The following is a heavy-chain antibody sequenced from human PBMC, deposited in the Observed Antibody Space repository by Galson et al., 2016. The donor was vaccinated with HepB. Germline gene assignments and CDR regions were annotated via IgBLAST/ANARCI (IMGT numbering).Heavy chain of an antibody. CDR2: ISSSSSYI. D-gene: IGHD2-21*01. Sequence: SLRLSCAASGFTFSSSSMVWVRQAPGKGLEWVSSISSSSSYIYYADSVKGRFTISRNNARNSLYLQMHSLSAEDTAVYYCARGPPRHSDSYYFDYWGQGTLFTVSS. J-gene: IGHJ4*02. CDR1: GFTFSSSS. CDR3: ARGPPRHSDSYYFDY. V-gene: IGHV3-21*01.